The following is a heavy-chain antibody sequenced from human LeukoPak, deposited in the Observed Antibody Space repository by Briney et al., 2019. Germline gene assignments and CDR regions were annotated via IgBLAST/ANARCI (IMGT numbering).Heavy chain of an antibody. Sequence: PSETLSLTCTVSGGSISGYYWSWIRQPAGKGLEWIGRIYSSGSTNYNPSLKSRVTMSVDTSKNQFSLKLSSVTAADTAVYYCARDKEGIWFGELSDYYYMDVWGKGTTVTVSS. CDR3: ARDKEGIWFGELSDYYYMDV. CDR1: GGSISGYY. CDR2: IYSSGST. V-gene: IGHV4-4*07. D-gene: IGHD3-10*01. J-gene: IGHJ6*03.